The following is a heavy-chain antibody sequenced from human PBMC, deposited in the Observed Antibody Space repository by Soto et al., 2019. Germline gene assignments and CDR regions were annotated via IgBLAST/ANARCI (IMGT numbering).Heavy chain of an antibody. CDR1: GFTVSTNY. D-gene: IGHD1-26*01. J-gene: IGHJ4*02. CDR2: LYSSGST. Sequence: GGSLRLSCAASGFTVSTNYMTWVRQAPGKGLEWVSVLYSSGSTYYADSVKGRFTISRDNSKNTLYLQMNSLRAEDTAIYYCARGSGSLYYFNYWGQGTLVTVYS. V-gene: IGHV3-53*01. CDR3: ARGSGSLYYFNY.